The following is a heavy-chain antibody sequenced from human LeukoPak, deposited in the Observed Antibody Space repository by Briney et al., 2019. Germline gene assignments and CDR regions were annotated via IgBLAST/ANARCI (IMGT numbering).Heavy chain of an antibody. CDR2: ISAYNGNT. D-gene: IGHD2-21*02. V-gene: IGHV1-18*01. CDR1: GYTFTSYG. CDR3: ARTAIDNWFDP. J-gene: IGHJ5*02. Sequence: ASVKVSCKASGYTFTSYGISWVRQGPGQGLEWMGWISAYNGNTNYAQKLQGRVTMTTDTSTSAAYMELRSLRSDDTAVYYCARTAIDNWFDPWGQGTLVTVSS.